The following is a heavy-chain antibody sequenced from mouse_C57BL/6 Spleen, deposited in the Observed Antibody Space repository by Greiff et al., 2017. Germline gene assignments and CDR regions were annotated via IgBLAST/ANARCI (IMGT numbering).Heavy chain of an antibody. CDR1: GYTFTSYW. D-gene: IGHD1-1*01. CDR3: ARSFYGSSYAFDY. V-gene: IGHV1-69*01. CDR2: IDPSDSYT. J-gene: IGHJ2*01. Sequence: QVQLQQSGAELVMPGASVKLSCKASGYTFTSYWMHWVKQRPGQGLEWIGEIDPSDSYTNYNQKFKGKSTLTVDKSSSTAYMQLSSLTSEDSAVYYCARSFYGSSYAFDYWGQGTTLTVSS.